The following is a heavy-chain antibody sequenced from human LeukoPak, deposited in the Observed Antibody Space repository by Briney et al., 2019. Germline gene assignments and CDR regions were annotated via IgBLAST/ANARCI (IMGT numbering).Heavy chain of an antibody. CDR3: ARDARSSGWYLFDNYFDY. Sequence: GGSLRLSCAASGFTFSSYAMHWVRQAPGKGLEWVAVISYDGSNKYYADSVKGRFTISRDNSKNTLYLQMNSLRAEDTAVYYCARDARSSGWYLFDNYFDYWGQGTLVTVSS. D-gene: IGHD6-19*01. CDR1: GFTFSSYA. V-gene: IGHV3-30*04. CDR2: ISYDGSNK. J-gene: IGHJ4*02.